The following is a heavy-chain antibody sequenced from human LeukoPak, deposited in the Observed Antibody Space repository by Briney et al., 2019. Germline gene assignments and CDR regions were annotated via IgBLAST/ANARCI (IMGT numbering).Heavy chain of an antibody. CDR1: GYSISSGYY. CDR2: VYDTDTT. Sequence: PSETLSLTCTVSGYSISSGYYWGWIRQPPGKGLEWIGYVYDTDTTNYNPSLQSRVTISLDTSNYQFSLTLTSITAADTAVYFCARDLGMADFDYWGQGTLVTVSS. D-gene: IGHD6-13*01. V-gene: IGHV4-38-2*02. J-gene: IGHJ4*02. CDR3: ARDLGMADFDY.